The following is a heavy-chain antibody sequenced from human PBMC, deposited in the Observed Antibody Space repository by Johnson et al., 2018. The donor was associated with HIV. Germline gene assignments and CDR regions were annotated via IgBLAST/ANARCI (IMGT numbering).Heavy chain of an antibody. V-gene: IGHV3-7*02. CDR1: GFTFSSYW. Sequence: VQLVESGGGVVQPGRSLRLSCAASGFTFSSYWMSWVRQAPGKGLEWVANIKQDGSQKYYADSVKGRFTISRDNSKNTLYLQMNSLRAEDTAVYYCAKSIAAAGTNAFDIWGQGTMVTVSS. CDR3: AKSIAAAGTNAFDI. CDR2: IKQDGSQK. J-gene: IGHJ3*02. D-gene: IGHD6-13*01.